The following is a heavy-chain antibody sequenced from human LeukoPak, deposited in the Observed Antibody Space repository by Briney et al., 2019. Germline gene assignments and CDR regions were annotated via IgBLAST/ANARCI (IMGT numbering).Heavy chain of an antibody. CDR1: GGTFSSYA. J-gene: IGHJ4*02. Sequence: ASVKVSCKASGGTFSSYAISWVRQAPGQGLEWMGGVIPIFGTANYAQKFQGRVTITADESTSTAYMELSSLRSEDTAVYYCARDRCSSTSCYIKGGFDYWGQGTLVTVSS. D-gene: IGHD2-2*02. V-gene: IGHV1-69*01. CDR2: VIPIFGTA. CDR3: ARDRCSSTSCYIKGGFDY.